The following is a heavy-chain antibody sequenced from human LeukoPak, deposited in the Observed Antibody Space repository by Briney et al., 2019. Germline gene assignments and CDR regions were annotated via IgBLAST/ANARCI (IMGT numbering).Heavy chain of an antibody. CDR2: VYYSGST. CDR3: ARGRDAYKVRY. D-gene: IGHD5-24*01. V-gene: IGHV4-31*03. Sequence: SQTLSLTCTVSGGSISSFDSYWSCIRQHPGKGLEWIGCVYYSGSTYFNPSLKSRVTISVDTSKNQFSLNLSSVTAADTAVYYCARGRDAYKVRYWGQGTLVTVSS. CDR1: GGSISSFDSY. J-gene: IGHJ4*02.